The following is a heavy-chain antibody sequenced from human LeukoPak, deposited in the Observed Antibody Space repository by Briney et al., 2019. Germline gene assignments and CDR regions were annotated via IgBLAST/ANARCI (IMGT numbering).Heavy chain of an antibody. J-gene: IGHJ2*01. CDR2: ISSSSSYI. CDR3: ARDRPPTQKVDL. Sequence: PGGSLRLSCAASGFTFSSYSVNWVRQAPGKGLEWVSSISSSSSYIYYADSVKGRFTISRDNAKNSLYLQMNSLRAEDTAVYYCARDRPPTQKVDLWGRGTLVTVSS. CDR1: GFTFSSYS. V-gene: IGHV3-21*01.